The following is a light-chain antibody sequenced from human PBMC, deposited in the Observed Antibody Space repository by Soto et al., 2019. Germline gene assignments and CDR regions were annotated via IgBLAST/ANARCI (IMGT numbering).Light chain of an antibody. J-gene: IGKJ3*01. CDR1: QSVSSY. CDR2: DAS. V-gene: IGKV3-11*01. Sequence: EIVLTQSPATLSLSPGERATLSCRASQSVSSYLAWYQQKPGQAPRLLMFDASNRATGIPARFSGSGSGPDFTLTISRLEPEDFAVYYCAYYGTSPKFIFGPGTKVDIK. CDR3: AYYGTSPKFI.